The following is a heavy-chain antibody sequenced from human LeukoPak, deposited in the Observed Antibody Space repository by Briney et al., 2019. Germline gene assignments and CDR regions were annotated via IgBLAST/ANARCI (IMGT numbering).Heavy chain of an antibody. CDR2: IKQDGSEK. D-gene: IGHD2-21*02. CDR3: ARDPFVVVTAIYFDY. V-gene: IGHV3-7*01. CDR1: GFTFSSYW. Sequence: GGSLRLSCAASGFTFSSYWMSWVRQAPGKGLEWVANIKQDGSEKYYVDSVKGRFTISRDNAKNSLYLQMNSLRAEDTAVYYCARDPFVVVTAIYFDYGGQGTLVTVYS. J-gene: IGHJ4*02.